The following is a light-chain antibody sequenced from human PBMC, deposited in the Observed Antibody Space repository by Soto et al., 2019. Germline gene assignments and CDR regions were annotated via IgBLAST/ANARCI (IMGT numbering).Light chain of an antibody. CDR2: TAS. J-gene: IGKJ3*01. CDR1: QNISIF. V-gene: IGKV1-39*01. Sequence: DIQLTQSPSSLSASVGDRVTITCRASQNISIFLNWYQQKPGKAPKLLIYTASDLESGVPSRISGGGSGTEFTLSISSLQPEAFANYCCQHSYSTSVTFGPGTKVDIK. CDR3: QHSYSTSVT.